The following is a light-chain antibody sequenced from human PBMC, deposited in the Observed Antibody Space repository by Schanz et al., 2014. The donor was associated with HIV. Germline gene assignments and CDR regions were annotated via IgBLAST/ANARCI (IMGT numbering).Light chain of an antibody. Sequence: VMTQSPATLSVSPGERATLFCRASQNVNSNLAWYQQKPGQAPRLLIYVASIRASGVPERFSGSGSGTDFTLTISRPEPEDFAIYYCQQYDSSTWTFGQGTKVEI. J-gene: IGKJ1*01. CDR1: QNVNSN. CDR2: VAS. CDR3: QQYDSSTWT. V-gene: IGKV3D-15*01.